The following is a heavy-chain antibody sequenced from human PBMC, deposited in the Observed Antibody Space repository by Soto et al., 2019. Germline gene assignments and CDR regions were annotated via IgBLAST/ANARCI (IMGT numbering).Heavy chain of an antibody. D-gene: IGHD3-3*01. CDR2: IYYSGST. CDR3: ARVYYDFWSGYVQDYYYMDV. J-gene: IGHJ6*03. CDR1: GGSISSYY. Sequence: PSETLSLTCTVSGGSISSYYWSWIRQPPGKGLEWIGYIYYSGSTNYNPSLKSRVTISVDTSKNQFSLKLSSVTAADTAVYYCARVYYDFWSGYVQDYYYMDVWGKGTTVTVS. V-gene: IGHV4-59*01.